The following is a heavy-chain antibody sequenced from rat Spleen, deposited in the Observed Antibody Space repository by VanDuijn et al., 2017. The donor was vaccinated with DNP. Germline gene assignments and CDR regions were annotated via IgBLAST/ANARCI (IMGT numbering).Heavy chain of an antibody. V-gene: IGHV2-30*01. D-gene: IGHD1-1*01. CDR3: ARDGQWDYLDY. CDR1: GFSLTNHH. J-gene: IGHJ2*01. Sequence: QVQLKESGPGLVQPSQTLSLTCTVSGFSLTNHHVHWVRQPSGKGLEWMGVVWIGGTTHISSIFQSRVSISRETSKSQVFLEVNSLQSEDTATYYCARDGQWDYLDYWGQGVMVTVAS. CDR2: VWIGGTT.